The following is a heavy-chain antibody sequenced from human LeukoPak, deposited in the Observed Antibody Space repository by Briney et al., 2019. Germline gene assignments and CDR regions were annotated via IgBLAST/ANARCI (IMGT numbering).Heavy chain of an antibody. V-gene: IGHV5-51*01. Sequence: GESLKISCKGSGYSFTSYWIGWVRQMPGKGLEWMGIIYPGDSGTRYSPSFQGQVTISADKSISTAYLQWSSLKASDTAMYYCARPSETGYYRGAFDIWGQGTMVTVSS. CDR3: ARPSETGYYRGAFDI. D-gene: IGHD3-9*01. J-gene: IGHJ3*02. CDR2: IYPGDSGT. CDR1: GYSFTSYW.